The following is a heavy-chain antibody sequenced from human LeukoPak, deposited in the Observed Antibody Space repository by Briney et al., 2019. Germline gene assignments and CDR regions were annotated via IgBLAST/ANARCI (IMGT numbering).Heavy chain of an antibody. D-gene: IGHD3-16*01. CDR2: IKQDGSEK. J-gene: IGHJ5*02. CDR3: ARDETAGGWNWFDP. Sequence: PGGSLRLSCAASGFTFSNFAMIWVRQAPGKGLEWVANIKQDGSEKYYVDSVKGRFTISRDNAKNSLYLQMNSLRAEDTAVYYCARDETAGGWNWFDPWGQGTLVTVSS. CDR1: GFTFSNFA. V-gene: IGHV3-7*01.